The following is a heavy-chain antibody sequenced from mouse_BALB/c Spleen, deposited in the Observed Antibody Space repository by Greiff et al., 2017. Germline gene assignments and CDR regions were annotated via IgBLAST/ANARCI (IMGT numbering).Heavy chain of an antibody. V-gene: IGHV5-12-1*01. CDR2: ISSGGGST. J-gene: IGHJ2*01. Sequence: EVQLQESGGGLVKPGGSLKLSCAASGFTFSDYYMYWVRQTPEKRLEWVAYISSGGGSTYYPDTVKGRFTISRDNAKNTLYLQMSSLKSEDTAMYYCARTGYDGVFDYWGQGTTLTVSS. CDR1: GFTFSDYY. D-gene: IGHD2-2*01. CDR3: ARTGYDGVFDY.